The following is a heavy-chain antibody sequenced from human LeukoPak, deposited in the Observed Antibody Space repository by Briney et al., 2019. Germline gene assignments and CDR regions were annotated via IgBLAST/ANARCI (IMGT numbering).Heavy chain of an antibody. D-gene: IGHD2-15*01. CDR1: GYTFTSYY. CDR3: ARELLQYFDY. Sequence: AAGNLSCKASGYTFTSYYMHWVRQAPGQGRGWRGIFNPSGGSTSYSQKFQGRVTMTSEMPTSTVYMELSSLRSEDTAVYYCARELLQYFDYWGQGTLVTVSS. CDR2: FNPSGGST. V-gene: IGHV1-46*01. J-gene: IGHJ4*02.